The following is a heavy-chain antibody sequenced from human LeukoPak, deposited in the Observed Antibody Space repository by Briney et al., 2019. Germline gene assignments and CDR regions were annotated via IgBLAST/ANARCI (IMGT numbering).Heavy chain of an antibody. Sequence: GGSLRLSCAASGFTFSSYWMHWVRQAPGKGLVWVSRINSDGSSTSYADSVKGRFTISRDNAKNTLYLQMDSLRAEDTAVYYCARSTIFGVVIPHYGMDVWGQGTTVTVSS. J-gene: IGHJ6*02. CDR1: GFTFSSYW. CDR2: INSDGSST. D-gene: IGHD3-3*01. CDR3: ARSTIFGVVIPHYGMDV. V-gene: IGHV3-74*01.